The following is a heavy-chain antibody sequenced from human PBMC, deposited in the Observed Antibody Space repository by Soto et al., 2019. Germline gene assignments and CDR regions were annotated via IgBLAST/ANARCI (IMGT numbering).Heavy chain of an antibody. V-gene: IGHV3-23*01. Sequence: GGSLRLSCAASGFTFSSYAMGWVRQAPGKGLEWVSAISGSGGSTYYADSVKGRFTISRDNAKSSLYLQMNSLRAEDTAVYYCASSGYSTGSDYWGQGTLVTVSS. J-gene: IGHJ4*02. CDR3: ASSGYSTGSDY. CDR1: GFTFSSYA. CDR2: ISGSGGST. D-gene: IGHD3-3*01.